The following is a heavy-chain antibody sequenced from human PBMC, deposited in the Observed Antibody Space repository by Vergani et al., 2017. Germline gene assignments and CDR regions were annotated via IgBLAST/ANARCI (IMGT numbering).Heavy chain of an antibody. CDR1: GGTFSSYA. D-gene: IGHD2-21*02. Sequence: QVQLVQSGAEVKKPGSSVKVSCKASGGTFSSYAISWVRQAPGQGLEWMGGIIPIFGTANYAQKFQDRVTITADESTSTAYMELSSLRSEDTAVYYCAIAYCGGDCYSYWYFDLWGRGTLVTVSS. V-gene: IGHV1-69*12. CDR2: IIPIFGTA. J-gene: IGHJ2*01. CDR3: AIAYCGGDCYSYWYFDL.